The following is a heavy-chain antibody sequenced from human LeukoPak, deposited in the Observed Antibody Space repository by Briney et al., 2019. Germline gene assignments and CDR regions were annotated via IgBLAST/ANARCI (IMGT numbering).Heavy chain of an antibody. CDR3: ARDDCTNGVCSIDY. J-gene: IGHJ4*02. CDR1: GYTFTGYY. Sequence: ASVKVSCKASGYTFTGYYMHWVRQALGQGLEWMGWINPNSGGTNYAQKFQGRVTMTRDTSISTAYMELSRLRSDDTAVYYCARDDCTNGVCSIDYWGQGTLVTVSS. CDR2: INPNSGGT. D-gene: IGHD2-8*01. V-gene: IGHV1-2*02.